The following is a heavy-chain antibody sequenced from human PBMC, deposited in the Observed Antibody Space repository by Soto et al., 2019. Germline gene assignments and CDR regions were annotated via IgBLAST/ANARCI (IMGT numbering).Heavy chain of an antibody. J-gene: IGHJ4*02. D-gene: IGHD5-18*01. CDR1: GGSISSGGYY. CDR3: ARAKDTAMANFDY. V-gene: IGHV4-31*03. CDR2: IYYSGST. Sequence: PSETLSLTCTVSGGSISSGGYYWSWIRQHPGKGLEWIGYIYYSGSTYYNPSLKSRVTISVDTSKNQFSLKLSSVTAADTAVYYCARAKDTAMANFDYWGQGTLVTVSS.